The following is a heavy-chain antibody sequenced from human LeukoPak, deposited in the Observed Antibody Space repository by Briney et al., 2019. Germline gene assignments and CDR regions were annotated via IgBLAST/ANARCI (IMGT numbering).Heavy chain of an antibody. CDR1: GGSISSSSYY. CDR3: ARSGSGSYYQRPPYYFDY. J-gene: IGHJ4*02. D-gene: IGHD3-10*01. CDR2: IYYSGST. Sequence: PSETLSLTCTVSGGSISSSSYYWGWIRQPPGKGLEWIGSIYYSGSTYYNPSLKSRVTISVDTSKNQFSLKLSSVTAADTAVYYCARSGSGSYYQRPPYYFDYWGQGTLVTVSS. V-gene: IGHV4-39*01.